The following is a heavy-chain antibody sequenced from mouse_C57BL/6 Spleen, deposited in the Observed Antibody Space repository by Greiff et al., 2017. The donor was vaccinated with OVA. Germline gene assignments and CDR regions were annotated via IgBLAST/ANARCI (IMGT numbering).Heavy chain of an antibody. V-gene: IGHV1-82*01. CDR3: AKGAAQAQYYFDY. J-gene: IGHJ2*01. D-gene: IGHD3-2*02. Sequence: VQLQQSGPELVKPGASVKISCKASGYAFSSSWMNWVKQRPGKGLEWIGRIYPGDGDTNYNGKFKGKATLTADKSSSTAYMQLSSLTSEDSAVYFCAKGAAQAQYYFDYWGQGTTLTVSS. CDR1: GYAFSSSW. CDR2: IYPGDGDT.